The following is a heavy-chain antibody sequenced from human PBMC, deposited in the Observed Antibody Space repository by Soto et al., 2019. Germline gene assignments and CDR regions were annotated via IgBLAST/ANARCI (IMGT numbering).Heavy chain of an antibody. CDR3: AVAERPQDFDY. J-gene: IGHJ4*02. CDR1: GFTFSSYW. D-gene: IGHD1-1*01. V-gene: IGHV3-74*01. CDR2: INSDGSST. Sequence: GGSLRLSCAASGFTFSSYWMHWVRQAPGKGLVWVSRINSDGSSTSYADSVKGRFTISRDNAKNTLYLQMNSLRAEDTAVYYCAVAERPQDFDYWGQGTLVTVSS.